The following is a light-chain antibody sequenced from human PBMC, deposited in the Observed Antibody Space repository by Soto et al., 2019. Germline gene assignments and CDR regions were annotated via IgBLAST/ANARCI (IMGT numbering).Light chain of an antibody. J-gene: IGLJ1*01. CDR3: CSYAGTRTSYV. CDR1: SSDVGSFNL. CDR2: EDS. V-gene: IGLV2-23*01. Sequence: QSVLTQPASVSGSPGQSITISCTGTSSDVGSFNLVSWYQQHPGKAPKLVTYEDSKGASGVSNRFSGSKSGNTASLTISGLQAEDEADYYCCSYAGTRTSYVFGTRTKVTVL.